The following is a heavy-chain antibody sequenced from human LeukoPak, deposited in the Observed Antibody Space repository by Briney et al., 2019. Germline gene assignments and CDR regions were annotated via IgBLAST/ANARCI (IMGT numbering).Heavy chain of an antibody. D-gene: IGHD4-17*01. Sequence: GGSLRLSCTASGFTFGDYAMSWFRQAPGKGLEWVGFIRSKAYGGTTEYPASVKGRFTISRDDSKSIAYLQMNSLKTEDTAVYYCTRDGPTYGDYVGSYYYYYYGMDVWGQGTTVTVSS. J-gene: IGHJ6*02. CDR1: GFTFGDYA. V-gene: IGHV3-49*03. CDR3: TRDGPTYGDYVGSYYYYYYGMDV. CDR2: IRSKAYGGTT.